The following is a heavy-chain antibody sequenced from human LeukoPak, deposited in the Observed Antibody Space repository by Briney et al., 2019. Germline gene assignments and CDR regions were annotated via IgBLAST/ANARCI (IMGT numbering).Heavy chain of an antibody. CDR2: IKQDGSEK. CDR1: GFTFTSYW. D-gene: IGHD1-26*01. Sequence: GGSLRLSCAASGFTFTSYWMSWVRQAPGKGLEWVANIKQDGSEKYYVDSVKGRFTIYRDNAKNSLYLQMNSLRAEDTAVYYCARERWELACFDYWGQGPLVTVSS. J-gene: IGHJ4*02. V-gene: IGHV3-7*01. CDR3: ARERWELACFDY.